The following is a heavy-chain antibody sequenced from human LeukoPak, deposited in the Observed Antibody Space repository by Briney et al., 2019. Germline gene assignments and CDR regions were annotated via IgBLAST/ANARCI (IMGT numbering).Heavy chain of an antibody. D-gene: IGHD3-22*01. V-gene: IGHV3-33*01. CDR3: ARAPLHYDSSGYYGDR. Sequence: GGSLRLSCAASGFTFSNYGMHWVRQAPGKGLEWVAVIWYDGSNKYYADSVKGRFTISRDNSKNTLYLQMNSLRAEDTAVYYCARAPLHYDSSGYYGDRWGQGTLVTVSS. CDR2: IWYDGSNK. J-gene: IGHJ4*02. CDR1: GFTFSNYG.